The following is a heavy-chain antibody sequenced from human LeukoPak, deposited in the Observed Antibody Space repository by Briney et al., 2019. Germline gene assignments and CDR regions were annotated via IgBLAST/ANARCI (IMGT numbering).Heavy chain of an antibody. CDR2: INPSGGST. V-gene: IGHV1-46*01. J-gene: IGHJ4*02. Sequence: ASVKVSCKASGYSFTSYYMHWVRQAPGQGLEWMGIINPSGGSTSYAQKFQGRVTMTRDTSTSTVYMELSSLGSEDTAVYYCARVQMVYAIPTGYFDYWGQGTLVTVSS. CDR3: ARVQMVYAIPTGYFDY. CDR1: GYSFTSYY. D-gene: IGHD2-8*01.